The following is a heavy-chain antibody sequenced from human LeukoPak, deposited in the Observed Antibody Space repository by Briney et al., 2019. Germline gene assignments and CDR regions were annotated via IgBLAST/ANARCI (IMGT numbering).Heavy chain of an antibody. CDR3: ARALSWTTESYYYMDV. V-gene: IGHV1-8*01. CDR2: MNANSGNK. CDR1: VYTFTIYD. J-gene: IGHJ6*03. Sequence: ASVTVSFTSSVYTFTIYDINWVRQAAGQGRGWMGWMNANSGNKGYAQKFQGRVSITKNTSITTAYMELHSLISEDTAVYYCARALSWTTESYYYMDVWGKGTTVIVSS. D-gene: IGHD3/OR15-3a*01.